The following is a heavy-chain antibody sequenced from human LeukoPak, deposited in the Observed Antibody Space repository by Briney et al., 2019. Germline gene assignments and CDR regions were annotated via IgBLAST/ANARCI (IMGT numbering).Heavy chain of an antibody. CDR1: GFTFSSYA. V-gene: IGHV3-30*04. CDR3: ARDLGVSSSWYYFDY. D-gene: IGHD6-13*01. J-gene: IGHJ4*02. Sequence: GRSLRLSCAASGFTFSSYAMHWVRQAPGKGLEWVAVISYDGSNKYYADSVKGRFTISRDNSKNTLYLQMNSLRAKDTAVYYCARDLGVSSSWYYFDYWGQGTLVTVSS. CDR2: ISYDGSNK.